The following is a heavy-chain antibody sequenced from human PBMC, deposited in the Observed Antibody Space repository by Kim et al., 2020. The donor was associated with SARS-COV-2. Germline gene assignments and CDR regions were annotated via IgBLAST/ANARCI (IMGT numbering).Heavy chain of an antibody. D-gene: IGHD4-17*01. V-gene: IGHV1-46*01. CDR2: INPNGGCT. CDR1: GYNFTSYY. J-gene: IGHJ4*02. Sequence: ASVKVSCKASGYNFTSYYMNWVRQAPGQGLEWMGRINPNGGCTSYAQKFQVRVTMTRDTSTSTAYMDLSSLRSEDTAVYYCARGDYGDYRVSYFFESWGQ. CDR3: ARGDYGDYRVSYFFES.